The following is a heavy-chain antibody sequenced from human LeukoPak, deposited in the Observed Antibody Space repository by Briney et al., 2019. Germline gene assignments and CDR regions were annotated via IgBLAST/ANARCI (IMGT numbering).Heavy chain of an antibody. V-gene: IGHV3-23*01. J-gene: IGHJ4*02. CDR1: GFTFSNYA. CDR3: ASSSRTFDY. Sequence: GGSLRLSCAASGFTFSNYAMSWVRQAPGKGLEGVSAITGSADSTYYADSVKGRFTISRDNSKNTLYLQVNSLRAEDTAVYYCASSSRTFDYWGQGTLVTVSS. CDR2: ITGSADST. D-gene: IGHD1-26*01.